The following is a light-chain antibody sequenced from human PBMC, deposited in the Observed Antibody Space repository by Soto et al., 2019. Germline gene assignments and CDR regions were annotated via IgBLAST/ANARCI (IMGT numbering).Light chain of an antibody. CDR2: EVS. Sequence: QSALTQPPSASGSPGQSVTVSCTGTSSDVGGYNFVSWYQQHPGKVPKLVIYEVSKRPSGVPDRFSGSKSGNTASLTVSGLQAEDEADYYCSSYAGSNSYVFGTGTKLTVL. J-gene: IGLJ1*01. CDR1: SSDVGGYNF. V-gene: IGLV2-8*01. CDR3: SSYAGSNSYV.